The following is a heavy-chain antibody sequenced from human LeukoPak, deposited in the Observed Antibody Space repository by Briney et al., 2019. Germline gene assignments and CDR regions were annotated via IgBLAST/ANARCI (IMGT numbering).Heavy chain of an antibody. V-gene: IGHV4-31*03. Sequence: SETLSPTCTVSGGSISSGGYYWSWIRQHPGKGLEWIGYIYYSGSTYYNPSLKSRVTISVDTSKNQFSLKLSSVTAADTAVYYCARDLGDGIDYWGQGTLVTVSS. CDR3: ARDLGDGIDY. J-gene: IGHJ4*02. D-gene: IGHD1-1*01. CDR1: GGSISSGGYY. CDR2: IYYSGST.